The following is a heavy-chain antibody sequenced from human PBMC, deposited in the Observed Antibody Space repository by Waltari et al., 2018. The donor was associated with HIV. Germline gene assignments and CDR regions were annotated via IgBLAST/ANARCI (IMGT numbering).Heavy chain of an antibody. V-gene: IGHV3-11*01. D-gene: IGHD3-10*01. J-gene: IGHJ4*02. CDR3: ARDYFGAGTSWFFDY. Sequence: QVQLVESGGGLVKPGGSLRLSCEVSGLAPSGYYMSWSRQAPGQGLEWIAYISGNGMAVYYADSVKGRFTVSRDNADNKLHLQLTNLRAEDTALYYCARDYFGAGTSWFFDYWGQGALVIVSP. CDR2: ISGNGMAV. CDR1: GLAPSGYY.